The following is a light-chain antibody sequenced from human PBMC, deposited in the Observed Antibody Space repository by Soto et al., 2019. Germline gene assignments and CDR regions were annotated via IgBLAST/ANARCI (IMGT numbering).Light chain of an antibody. J-gene: IGKJ4*01. CDR2: GAS. CDR3: QQYGGSPTT. Sequence: EIVLTQSPATLSVSPGERVALSCRASQGIGSTLAWYRQQPGQAPRLLIYGASSRATDIPDRFSGSGSGTDFSLTISRLEPEDFAVYYCQQYGGSPTTFGGGTKVDIK. V-gene: IGKV3-20*01. CDR1: QGIGST.